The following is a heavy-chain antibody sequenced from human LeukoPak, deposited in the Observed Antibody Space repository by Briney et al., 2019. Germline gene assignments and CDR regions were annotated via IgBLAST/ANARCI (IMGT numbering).Heavy chain of an antibody. J-gene: IGHJ6*03. V-gene: IGHV4-59*11. D-gene: IGHD6-13*01. CDR1: GGSISRHY. CDR3: ATESAAAGEYYYYMDV. CDR2: IDYSGNT. Sequence: SETLSLTCTVSGGSISRHYWSWIRQPPGKGLEWIGYIDYSGNTNYNPSLKSRVSMSVDTSKNQFSLNLSSLTAADTAVYYCATESAAAGEYYYYMDVWGKGTTVTVSS.